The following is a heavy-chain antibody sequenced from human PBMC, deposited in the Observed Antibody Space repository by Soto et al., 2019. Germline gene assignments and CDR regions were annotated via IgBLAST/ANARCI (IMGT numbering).Heavy chain of an antibody. CDR2: ISYDGSNK. Sequence: QVQLVESGGGVVQPGRSLRLSCAASGFTFSSYGMHWVRQAPGKGLEWVAVISYDGSNKYDADSVKGRFTISRDNSKNTLYLQMNSLRAEDTAVYYCAKDCYCSGGSCYSAFRCGLDVWGQGTTVTVSS. D-gene: IGHD2-15*01. CDR1: GFTFSSYG. CDR3: AKDCYCSGGSCYSAFRCGLDV. J-gene: IGHJ6*02. V-gene: IGHV3-30*18.